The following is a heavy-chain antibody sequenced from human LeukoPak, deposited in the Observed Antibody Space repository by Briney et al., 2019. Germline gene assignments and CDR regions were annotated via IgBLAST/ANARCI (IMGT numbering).Heavy chain of an antibody. CDR2: IYSSGSI. CDR1: GGSISSYY. J-gene: IGHJ3*02. D-gene: IGHD6-25*01. V-gene: IGHV4-59*01. CDR3: ARTPGSFDI. Sequence: SETLSLTCTVSGGSISSYYWSWIRQPPGKGLEWIGYIYSSGSIHYNPSLTSRVTISVDTSKNQFSLKLSSVTAADTAVYYCARTPGSFDIWGQGTMVTVSS.